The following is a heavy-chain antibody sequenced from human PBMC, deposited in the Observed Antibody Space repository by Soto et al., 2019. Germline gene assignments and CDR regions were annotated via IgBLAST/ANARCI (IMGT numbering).Heavy chain of an antibody. CDR1: GFTFSSYG. CDR2: ISYDGSNK. D-gene: IGHD6-19*01. CDR3: AKDQGSGGGFDY. J-gene: IGHJ4*02. Sequence: QVQLVESGGGVVQPGRSLRLSCAASGFTFSSYGMHWVRQAAGQGLEWVAVISYDGSNKYYADSVKGRFTISRDNSKNTLYLQMNSLRAEDTAVYYCAKDQGSGGGFDYWGQGTLVTVSS. V-gene: IGHV3-30*18.